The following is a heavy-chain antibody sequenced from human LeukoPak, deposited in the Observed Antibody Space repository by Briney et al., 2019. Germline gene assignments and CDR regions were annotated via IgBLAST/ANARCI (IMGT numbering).Heavy chain of an antibody. CDR1: GYTFTGYY. D-gene: IGHD2-2*02. V-gene: IGHV1-2*02. J-gene: IGHJ6*03. Sequence: ASVKVSCKASGYTFTGYYMYWVRQAPGQGLEWMGWINPNSGGTNYAQKFQGRVTMTRDTSINTAYMELSRLRSDDTAVYYCARAYCSSTSCYSYYYYMDVWGKGTTVTVSS. CDR2: INPNSGGT. CDR3: ARAYCSSTSCYSYYYYMDV.